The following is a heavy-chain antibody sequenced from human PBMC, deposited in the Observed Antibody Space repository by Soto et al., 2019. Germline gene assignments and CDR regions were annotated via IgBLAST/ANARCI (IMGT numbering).Heavy chain of an antibody. V-gene: IGHV3-20*04. D-gene: IGHD4-17*01. CDR3: ARDHRWGYEYGDYGDS. CDR2: MHRNGNST. CDR1: GFSLDEYG. J-gene: IGHJ5*01. Sequence: EVQLVESGGGVVRPGGSLRLACVVSGFSLDEYGMSWVRQAPGKGPEWVSGMHRNGNSTGYADSVKGRFTISRDDAKNSLYLQLNSLRAEDTAFYYCARDHRWGYEYGDYGDSWGHGTLVTFSS.